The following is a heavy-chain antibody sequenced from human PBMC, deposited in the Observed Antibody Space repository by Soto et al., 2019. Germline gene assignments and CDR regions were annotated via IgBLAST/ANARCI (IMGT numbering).Heavy chain of an antibody. CDR2: IYYSWST. J-gene: IGHJ4*02. CDR3: ASYSSGWYDVSY. V-gene: IGHV4-61*01. D-gene: IGHD6-19*01. Sequence: QVQLQESGPGLVKPSETLSLTCTVSGGSVSSGSYYWSWIRQPPGKGLEWIGYIYYSWSTNYNPSLQSRVTIAVDTSKNQFSLQLNSVTAADTAVYYCASYSSGWYDVSYWGQGTLVTVSS. CDR1: GGSVSSGSYY.